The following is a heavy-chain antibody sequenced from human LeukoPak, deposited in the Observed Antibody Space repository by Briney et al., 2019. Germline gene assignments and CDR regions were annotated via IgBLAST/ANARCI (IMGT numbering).Heavy chain of an antibody. Sequence: GASVKVSCKASGGTFSSYAISWVRQAPGQGLEWMGGINPIFGTANYAQKFQGRVTITADESTSTAYMELSSLRSEDTAAYYCARGPPYYYYGMDVWGQGTTVTVSS. CDR2: INPIFGTA. CDR1: GGTFSSYA. V-gene: IGHV1-69*13. J-gene: IGHJ6*02. CDR3: ARGPPYYYYGMDV.